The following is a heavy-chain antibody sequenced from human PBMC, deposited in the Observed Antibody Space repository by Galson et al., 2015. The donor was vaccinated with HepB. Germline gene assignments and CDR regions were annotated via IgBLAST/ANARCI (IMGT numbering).Heavy chain of an antibody. D-gene: IGHD2-2*01. J-gene: IGHJ6*02. CDR2: IIPIFGIA. Sequence: SVKVSCKASGGTFSSYAISWVRQAPGQGLEWMGGIIPIFGIANYAQKFQGRVTITADESTSTAYMELSSLRSEDTAVYYCARPAPFSNIVVVPAAMTYYYYGMDVWGQGTTVTVSS. V-gene: IGHV1-69*13. CDR1: GGTFSSYA. CDR3: ARPAPFSNIVVVPAAMTYYYYGMDV.